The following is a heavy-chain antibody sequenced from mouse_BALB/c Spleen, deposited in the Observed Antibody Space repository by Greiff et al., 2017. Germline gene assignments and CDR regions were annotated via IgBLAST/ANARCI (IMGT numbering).Heavy chain of an antibody. D-gene: IGHD1-2*01. CDR2: ISNGGGST. Sequence: EVQGVESGGGLVKPGGSLKLSCAASGFTFSSYTMSWVRQTPEKRLEWVAYISNGGGSTYYPDTVKGRFTISRDNAKNTLYLQMSSLKSEDTAMYYCARQGAATSFAYWGQGTLVTVSA. CDR1: GFTFSSYT. V-gene: IGHV5-12-2*01. CDR3: ARQGAATSFAY. J-gene: IGHJ3*01.